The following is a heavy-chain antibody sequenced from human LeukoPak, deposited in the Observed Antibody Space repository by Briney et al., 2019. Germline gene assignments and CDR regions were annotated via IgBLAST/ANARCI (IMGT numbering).Heavy chain of an antibody. CDR3: ARDPKLGPRPFDY. CDR2: ISAYNGNT. J-gene: IGHJ4*02. V-gene: IGHV1-18*01. CDR1: GYTFTSYG. Sequence: ASVKVSCKASGYTFTSYGISWVQQAPGQGLEWMGWISAYNGNTNYAQKLQGRVTMTTDTSTSTACMELRSLRSDDTAVYYCARDPKLGPRPFDYWGQGTLVTVS. D-gene: IGHD1-26*01.